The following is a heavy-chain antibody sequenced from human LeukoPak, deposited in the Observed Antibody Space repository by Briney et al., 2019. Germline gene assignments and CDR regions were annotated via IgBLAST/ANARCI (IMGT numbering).Heavy chain of an antibody. D-gene: IGHD5-18*01. CDR1: GGTFSSYA. V-gene: IGHV1-69*04. J-gene: IGHJ4*02. CDR3: ARARGYSYGNTIDY. CDR2: IIPILGIA. Sequence: SVKVSCKASGGTFSSYAISWVRQAPGQGLEWMGRIIPILGIANYAQKFQGRVTITADKSTSTAYMELSSLRSEDTAVYYCARARGYSYGNTIDYWGQGTLVTVSS.